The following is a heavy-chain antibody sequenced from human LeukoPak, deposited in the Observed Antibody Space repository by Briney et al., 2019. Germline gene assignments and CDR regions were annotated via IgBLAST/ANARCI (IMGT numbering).Heavy chain of an antibody. Sequence: PSETLSLTCTVSGGSISSRSYYWGWIRQPPGKGLEWIGSIYYSGSTYYNPSLKSRVTISVDTSKNQFSLKLSSVTAADTAVYYCARSLHSGSYGYYFDYWGQGTLVTVSS. CDR3: ARSLHSGSYGYYFDY. V-gene: IGHV4-39*01. CDR2: IYYSGST. D-gene: IGHD1-26*01. CDR1: GGSISSRSYY. J-gene: IGHJ4*02.